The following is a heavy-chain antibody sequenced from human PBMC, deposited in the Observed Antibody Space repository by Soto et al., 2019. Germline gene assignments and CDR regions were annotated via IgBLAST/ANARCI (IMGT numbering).Heavy chain of an antibody. CDR3: ARDKITGLFDY. V-gene: IGHV4-34*01. J-gene: IGHJ4*02. Sequence: PSETLSLTWAVYGGSFSGYYWTWIRQPPGTGLEWIGEINHSGSTNYNPSLKSRVTISVDTSKNQFSLKLTSVTAADTAVYYCARDKITGLFDYWGQGTRVSVSS. CDR2: INHSGST. CDR1: GGSFSGYY. D-gene: IGHD2-8*02.